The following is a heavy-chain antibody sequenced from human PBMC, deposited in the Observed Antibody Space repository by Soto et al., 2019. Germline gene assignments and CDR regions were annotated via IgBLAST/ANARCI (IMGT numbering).Heavy chain of an antibody. D-gene: IGHD2-15*01. CDR2: MNPDSGHA. CDR3: ARRPHCSGGICYYGLDN. Sequence: ASVKVSCKASGYTFTNSDINWVRKAPGQGLEWMGWMNPDSGHAAYAQKFQGRVTLTTSTSTSTVYMEMRSLGSEDTAVYYCARRPHCSGGICYYGLDNWGQGTLVTVS. CDR1: GYTFTNSD. V-gene: IGHV1-8*01. J-gene: IGHJ4*02.